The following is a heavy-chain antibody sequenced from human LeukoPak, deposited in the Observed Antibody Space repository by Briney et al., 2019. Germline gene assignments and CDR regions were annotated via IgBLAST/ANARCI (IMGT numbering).Heavy chain of an antibody. V-gene: IGHV3-23*01. Sequence: GGSLRLSCAASGLTFSIYDMNWVRQAPGKGLEWGGVISGIGGNTFYADSVKGRFTISRDNSKNTLYLQMNSVRAEDTAVYYCAKGEELVRGVIMTYYYYGMDVWGQGTTVTVSS. CDR2: ISGIGGNT. J-gene: IGHJ6*02. CDR3: AKGEELVRGVIMTYYYYGMDV. CDR1: GLTFSIYD. D-gene: IGHD3-10*01.